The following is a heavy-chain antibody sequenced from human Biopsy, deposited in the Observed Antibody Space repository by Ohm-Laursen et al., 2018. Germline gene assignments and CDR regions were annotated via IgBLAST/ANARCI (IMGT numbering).Heavy chain of an antibody. J-gene: IGHJ1*01. V-gene: IGHV1-69*06. Sequence: ASVKVSCKVPGGTFSNYGVNWVRQAPGQGLEWLGGNIPILGTGNYPQKFQDRVTVAADTSTSTATMELRSLRSDDTAVYYCATKLTGYFNHWGQGTLVIVSS. CDR1: GGTFSNYG. CDR2: NIPILGTG. D-gene: IGHD3-9*01. CDR3: ATKLTGYFNH.